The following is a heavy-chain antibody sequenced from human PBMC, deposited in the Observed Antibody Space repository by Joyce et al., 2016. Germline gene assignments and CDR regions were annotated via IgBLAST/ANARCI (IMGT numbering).Heavy chain of an antibody. V-gene: IGHV3-74*01. Sequence: EVQLVETGGGLVQPGGSLRHSCTASGITLSNYWMHWVRHIPGKGLLCVSRMERRGRETLYAPSVKGRFTIAKDNNKNTLYLQMNGLRVEYTAVYYCATDQSVSGPTTFDYRGQGTLVTVSS. J-gene: IGHJ4*02. CDR1: GITLSNYW. CDR2: MERRGRET. CDR3: ATDQSVSGPTTFDY. D-gene: IGHD5/OR15-5a*01.